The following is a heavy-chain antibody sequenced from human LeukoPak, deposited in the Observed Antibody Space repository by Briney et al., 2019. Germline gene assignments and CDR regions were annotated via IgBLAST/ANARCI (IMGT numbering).Heavy chain of an antibody. CDR3: ARDDCSSISCYHNWFDP. CDR2: IKQDGSEK. Sequence: GGSLRLSCAASGFTFSSYWMSWVRQAPGEGLEWVANIKQDGSEKYYVDSVKGRFTISRDNAKNSLYLQMNSLRAEDTAVYYCARDDCSSISCYHNWFDPWGQGTLVTVSS. CDR1: GFTFSSYW. J-gene: IGHJ5*02. V-gene: IGHV3-7*01. D-gene: IGHD2-2*01.